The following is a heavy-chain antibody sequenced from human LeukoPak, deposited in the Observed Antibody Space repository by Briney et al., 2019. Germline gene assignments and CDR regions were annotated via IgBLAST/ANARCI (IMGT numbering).Heavy chain of an antibody. CDR2: MNPNSGNT. V-gene: IGHV1-8*01. CDR1: GYTFTSYD. Sequence: VKVSCKASGYTFTSYDINWVRQATGQGLEWMGWMNPNSGNTGYAQKFQGRVTMTRNTSISTAYMELSSLRSEDTAVYYCARHCGSTSCSIQGMDVWGQGTTVTVSS. J-gene: IGHJ6*02. D-gene: IGHD2-2*01. CDR3: ARHCGSTSCSIQGMDV.